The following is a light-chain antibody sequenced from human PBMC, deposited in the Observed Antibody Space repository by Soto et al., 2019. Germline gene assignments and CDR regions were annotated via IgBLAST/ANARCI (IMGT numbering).Light chain of an antibody. V-gene: IGLV1-51*01. J-gene: IGLJ2*01. Sequence: QSVLTQPPSVSAAPGQKATISCSGSSSNIGHNYVSWYQQVPGTAPKLLIYDNNKRPSGIPDRFSGSQSGTSATLVITGLQTGDEADYFCGTWDSSLSAVFGGGTQLTVL. CDR2: DNN. CDR3: GTWDSSLSAV. CDR1: SSNIGHNY.